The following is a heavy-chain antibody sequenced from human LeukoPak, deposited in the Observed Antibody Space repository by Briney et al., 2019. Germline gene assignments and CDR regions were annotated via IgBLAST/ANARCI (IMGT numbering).Heavy chain of an antibody. Sequence: PGGSLRLSCAASGFSFSNFWMSWVRQAPGKGLEWVANIKPDGSATNYVDSVKGRFTISRDNAKNSLYLQMNSLRAEDTAVYYCAREPIAAAIDYWGQGTLVTVSS. CDR1: GFSFSNFW. J-gene: IGHJ4*02. CDR2: IKPDGSAT. V-gene: IGHV3-7*01. D-gene: IGHD6-13*01. CDR3: AREPIAAAIDY.